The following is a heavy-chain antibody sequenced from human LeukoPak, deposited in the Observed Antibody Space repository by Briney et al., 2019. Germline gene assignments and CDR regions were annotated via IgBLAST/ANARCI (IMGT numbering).Heavy chain of an antibody. Sequence: GASVKASCKASGGTFSSYAISWVRQAPGQGLEWMGGIIPIFGTANYAQKFQGRVTITTDESTSTAYMELSSLRSEDTAVYYCARGKPGGADRGYYYFYYMDVWGKGTTVTVSS. D-gene: IGHD2-21*01. CDR2: IIPIFGTA. V-gene: IGHV1-69*05. CDR3: ARGKPGGADRGYYYFYYMDV. J-gene: IGHJ6*03. CDR1: GGTFSSYA.